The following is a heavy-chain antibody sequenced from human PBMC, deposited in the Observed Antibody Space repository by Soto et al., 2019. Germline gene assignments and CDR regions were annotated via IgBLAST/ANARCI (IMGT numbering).Heavy chain of an antibody. CDR2: ISWNGGSI. CDR3: AKARTSLGTPRFDS. J-gene: IGHJ4*02. D-gene: IGHD3-16*01. Sequence: ESGGGLVQPGSSLRLSCAASGFTFDDYAIHWVRQAPGKGLEWVSGISWNGGSIAYADSVKGRFTISRDNAKNSLYLQMNSLRSEDTALYYCAKARTSLGTPRFDSWGQGALVTVSS. CDR1: GFTFDDYA. V-gene: IGHV3-9*01.